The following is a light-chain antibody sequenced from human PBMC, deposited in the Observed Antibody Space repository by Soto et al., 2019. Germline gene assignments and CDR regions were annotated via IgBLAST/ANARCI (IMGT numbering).Light chain of an antibody. Sequence: QSALTQPASVSGSPGQSITISCTGTSSDVGGYNYVSWYQQHPGKAPKLMIYGVSNRPSGVSNRFSGSKSGNTASLTISGLQAEDEADYYCSSYTSSSTLVVFGGGTQLTVL. CDR2: GVS. V-gene: IGLV2-14*01. J-gene: IGLJ2*01. CDR1: SSDVGGYNY. CDR3: SSYTSSSTLVV.